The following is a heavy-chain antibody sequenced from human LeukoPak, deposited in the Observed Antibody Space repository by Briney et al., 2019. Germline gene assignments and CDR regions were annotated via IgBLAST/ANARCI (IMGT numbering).Heavy chain of an antibody. J-gene: IGHJ5*02. CDR2: ITGSHGRT. V-gene: IGHV3-23*01. D-gene: IGHD4-17*01. CDR1: GFTFSSFA. Sequence: GGSLRLSCAASGFTFSSFAMNWVRQAPGKGLEWVSSITGSHGRTYTTDSVKGRFTISRDNSQNTLYLQMNSLRAEDTAVYYCTKDPNGDYIGALDPWGQGTLVTVSS. CDR3: TKDPNGDYIGALDP.